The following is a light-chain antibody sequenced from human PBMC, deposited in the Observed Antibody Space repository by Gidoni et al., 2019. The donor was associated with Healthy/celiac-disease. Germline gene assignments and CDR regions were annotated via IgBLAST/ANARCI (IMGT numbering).Light chain of an antibody. V-gene: IGKV1-39*01. J-gene: IGKJ5*01. CDR2: DAS. CDR1: QSISSY. CDR3: QQSYSTLIT. Sequence: DSKMTQSPSSLSASVGGRVTITCRASQSISSYLNWYQQQPGKAPKLLIYDASSLQSGVPSRFSGSGSGTDFTLTLSRLPPEDFASYYCQQSYSTLITFGQGTRLEIK.